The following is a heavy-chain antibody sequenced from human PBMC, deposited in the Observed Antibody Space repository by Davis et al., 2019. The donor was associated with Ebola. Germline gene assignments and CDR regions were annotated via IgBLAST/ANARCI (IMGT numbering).Heavy chain of an antibody. D-gene: IGHD3-22*01. Sequence: MPSETLSLTCAVSGGSISSSNWWSWVRQPPGKGLEWIGEIYHSGSTNYNPSPKSRVTISVDKSKNQFSLKLSSVTAADTAVYYCARDYYDSSGYYLGGYWGQGTLVTVSS. V-gene: IGHV4-4*02. CDR1: GGSISSSNW. CDR2: IYHSGST. CDR3: ARDYYDSSGYYLGGY. J-gene: IGHJ4*02.